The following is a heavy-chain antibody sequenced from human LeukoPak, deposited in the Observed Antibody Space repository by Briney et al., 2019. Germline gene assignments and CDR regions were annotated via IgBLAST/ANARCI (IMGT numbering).Heavy chain of an antibody. CDR1: GVTFNTYA. J-gene: IGHJ3*02. D-gene: IGHD3-22*01. CDR3: ANTPNSGFSRDAFDI. CDR2: IIHSGGSL. Sequence: GGSLRLSCAASGVTFNTYAITWVRQAPGKGLEWVSSIIHSGGSLYYTDSVKGRFTISRDNSKNTLFMQINRLSADATAVYFCANTPNSGFSRDAFDIWGTGTMVTVSS. V-gene: IGHV3-23*01.